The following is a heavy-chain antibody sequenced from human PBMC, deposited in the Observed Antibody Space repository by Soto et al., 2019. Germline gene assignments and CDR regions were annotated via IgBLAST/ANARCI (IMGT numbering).Heavy chain of an antibody. V-gene: IGHV3-33*01. CDR1: GFTFSSYG. CDR2: IWYDGSNK. Sequence: QVQLVESGGGVVQPGRSLRLSCAASGFTFSSYGMHWVRQAPGKGLEWVAMIWYDGSNKYYADSVKGRFNISRDNSKNPLYLQMNSLRAEDTAVYYCERGTDFYYYGLDVWGQGTTVTVSS. J-gene: IGHJ6*02. CDR3: ERGTDFYYYGLDV. D-gene: IGHD3-3*01.